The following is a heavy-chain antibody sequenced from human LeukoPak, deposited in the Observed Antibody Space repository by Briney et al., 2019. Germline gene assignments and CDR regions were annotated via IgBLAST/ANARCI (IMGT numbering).Heavy chain of an antibody. V-gene: IGHV2-70*01. J-gene: IGHJ4*02. CDR2: IDWDDDK. Sequence: GSGPTLVNPTQTLTLTCTFSGFSLSTSGMCVSWIRQPPGKALEWLAPIDWDDDKYYSTSLKTRLTISKDTSKNQVVLTMTNMDPVDTATYYCARIRRSNSGWFLFDYWGQGTLVTVSS. CDR3: ARIRRSNSGWFLFDY. D-gene: IGHD6-19*01. CDR1: GFSLSTSGMC.